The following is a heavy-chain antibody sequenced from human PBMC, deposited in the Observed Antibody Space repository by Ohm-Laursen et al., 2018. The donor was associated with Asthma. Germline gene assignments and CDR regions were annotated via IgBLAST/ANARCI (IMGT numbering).Heavy chain of an antibody. CDR1: GFTFSSYG. D-gene: IGHD3-22*01. V-gene: IGHV3-23*01. J-gene: IGHJ1*01. CDR2: ISGSGGST. Sequence: GSLRLSCAASGFTFSSYGMSWVRQAPGKGLEWVSAISGSGGSTYYADSVKGRFTISRDYPKNTLYLQMNSLRAEDTAVYYCAKGYYYDSSGYYGAEYFQHWGQGTLVTVSS. CDR3: AKGYYYDSSGYYGAEYFQH.